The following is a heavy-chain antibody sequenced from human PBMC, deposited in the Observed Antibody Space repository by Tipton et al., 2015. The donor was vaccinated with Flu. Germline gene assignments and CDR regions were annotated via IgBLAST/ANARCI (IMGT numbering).Heavy chain of an antibody. CDR1: GFTLDDYV. CDR2: IRTKVCGGTT. J-gene: IGHJ4*02. CDR3: TRGSTSSWL. V-gene: IGHV3-49*03. D-gene: IGHD6-13*01. Sequence: SLRLSCTASGFTLDDYVVSWFRQAPGKGLEWVGFIRTKVCGGTTEYAASVKGRFTISRDDSKTIAYLQMNSLNTEDTGVYYCTRGSTSSWLWGQGTLVTVSS.